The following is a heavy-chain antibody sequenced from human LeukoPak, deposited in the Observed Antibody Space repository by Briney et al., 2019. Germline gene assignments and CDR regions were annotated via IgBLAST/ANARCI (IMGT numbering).Heavy chain of an antibody. CDR1: GYTFTSYD. CDR2: MNPNSGNT. D-gene: IGHD2-21*02. Sequence: ASVKVSCKASGYTFTSYDINWVRQATGQGLEWMGWMNPNSGNTGYAQKFQGRVTMTRNTSISTAYMELSRLRSEDTAVYYCARDRAKYCGGDCYSYWFDPWGQGTLVTVSS. J-gene: IGHJ5*02. V-gene: IGHV1-8*01. CDR3: ARDRAKYCGGDCYSYWFDP.